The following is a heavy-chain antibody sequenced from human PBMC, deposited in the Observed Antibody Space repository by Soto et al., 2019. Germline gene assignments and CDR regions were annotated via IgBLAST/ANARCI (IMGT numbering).Heavy chain of an antibody. CDR3: ARGGVSTRTFDY. J-gene: IGHJ4*02. V-gene: IGHV5-51*01. CDR1: GYNFAGYW. Sequence: PGESLKISCKGSGYNFAGYWIAWVRQMPGKGLELMGIIYPSDSDTRYRPSFQGQVTISADKSISSAYLQWSSLRASDTAMYYCARGGVSTRTFDYWVQGTPATVSS. CDR2: IYPSDSDT. D-gene: IGHD3-3*01.